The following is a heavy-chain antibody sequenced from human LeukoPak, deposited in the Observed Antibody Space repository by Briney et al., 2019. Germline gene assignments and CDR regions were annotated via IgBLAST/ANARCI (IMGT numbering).Heavy chain of an antibody. J-gene: IGHJ6*03. CDR2: IYYSGST. CDR3: AREGVWSSIAARRDYYYYMDV. CDR1: GDSIRSGGYY. D-gene: IGHD6-6*01. V-gene: IGHV4-61*08. Sequence: SQTLSLTCTVSGDSIRSGGYYWSWIRQPPGKGLEWIGYIYYSGSTNYNPSLKSRVTISVDTSKNQFSLKLSSVTAADTAVYYCAREGVWSSIAARRDYYYYMDVWGKGTTVTVSS.